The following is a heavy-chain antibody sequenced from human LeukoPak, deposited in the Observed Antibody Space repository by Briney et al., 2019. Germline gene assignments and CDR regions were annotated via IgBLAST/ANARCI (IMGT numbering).Heavy chain of an antibody. CDR1: GFTLSSNY. CDR2: IYSGGST. CDR3: ARESYDFGY. Sequence: GGSLRLSCAASGFTLSSNYMSWVRQAPGKGLEWVSVIYSGGSTYYADSVKGRFTISRDNSKNTMYLQTNSLRAEDTAVYYCARESYDFGYWGQGTLVTVSS. J-gene: IGHJ4*02. V-gene: IGHV3-53*01. D-gene: IGHD3-3*01.